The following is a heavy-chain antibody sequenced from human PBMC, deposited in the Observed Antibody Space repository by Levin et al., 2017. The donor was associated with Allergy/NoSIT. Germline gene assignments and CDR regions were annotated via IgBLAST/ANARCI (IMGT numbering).Heavy chain of an antibody. CDR2: IKLDGSEK. CDR1: GFTFSNYW. D-gene: IGHD3-10*01. Sequence: GGSLRLSCAASGFTFSNYWMTWVRQAPGKGLEWVANIKLDGSEKYYVDSVQGRFTISRDNAKNSLYLQMYSLRAEDTAIYYCARDHNYYGSGSYYRVAFDIWGQGTMVTVSS. J-gene: IGHJ3*02. V-gene: IGHV3-7*04. CDR3: ARDHNYYGSGSYYRVAFDI.